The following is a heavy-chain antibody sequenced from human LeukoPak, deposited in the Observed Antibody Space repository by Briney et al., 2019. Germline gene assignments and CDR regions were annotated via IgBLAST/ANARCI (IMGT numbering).Heavy chain of an antibody. CDR1: GFTFSSYA. D-gene: IGHD3-22*01. Sequence: GGSLRLSCAASGFTFSSYAMHWVRQAPGKGLGWVAVISYDGSNKYYADSVKGRFTISRDNSKNTLYLQMNSLRAEDTAVYYCARDYYDALEGWGQGTLVTVSS. CDR2: ISYDGSNK. CDR3: ARDYYDALEG. J-gene: IGHJ4*02. V-gene: IGHV3-30*04.